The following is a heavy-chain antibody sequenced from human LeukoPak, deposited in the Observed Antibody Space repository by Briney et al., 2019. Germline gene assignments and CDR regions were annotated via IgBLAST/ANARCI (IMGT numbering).Heavy chain of an antibody. V-gene: IGHV1-69*13. CDR2: IIPIFGTA. Sequence: SVKVSCKASGYTFTSYGFSWVRRAPGQGLEWMGGIIPIFGTANYAQKFQGRVTITADESTSTAYMELSSLRSEDTAVYYCARDLGWELHAFDIWGQGTMVTVSS. CDR3: ARDLGWELHAFDI. D-gene: IGHD1-26*01. J-gene: IGHJ3*02. CDR1: GYTFTSYG.